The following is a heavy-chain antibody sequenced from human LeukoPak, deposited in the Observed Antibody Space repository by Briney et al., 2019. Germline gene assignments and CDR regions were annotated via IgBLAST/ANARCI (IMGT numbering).Heavy chain of an antibody. D-gene: IGHD3-16*01. J-gene: IGHJ1*01. CDR3: GRAFPPLRTSSAGDL. CDR2: ISGRSSHV. Sequence: TPGGSLRLSCSASGFSFSDYDMNWVRQAPGKGLEWVSAISGRSSHVYYGESVKGRFTISRDNAKNSLYLQLDSQGVEDTAVYYCGRAFPPLRTSSAGDLWGQGTLVTVSS. CDR1: GFSFSDYD. V-gene: IGHV3-21*01.